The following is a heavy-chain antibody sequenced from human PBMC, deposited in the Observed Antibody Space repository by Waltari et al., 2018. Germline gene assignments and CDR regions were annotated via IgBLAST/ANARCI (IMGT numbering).Heavy chain of an antibody. Sequence: QVQLVQSGAEVKKPGASVKVSCKASGYTFTSYDINWVRQATGQGLEWMGWMNPNSGNTGYAQKFQGRVTITRNTSISTAYMELSSLRSEDTAVYYCARGGYSSSSAHWDGMDVWGQGTTVTVSS. J-gene: IGHJ6*02. CDR1: GYTFTSYD. D-gene: IGHD6-6*01. CDR3: ARGGYSSSSAHWDGMDV. CDR2: MNPNSGNT. V-gene: IGHV1-8*03.